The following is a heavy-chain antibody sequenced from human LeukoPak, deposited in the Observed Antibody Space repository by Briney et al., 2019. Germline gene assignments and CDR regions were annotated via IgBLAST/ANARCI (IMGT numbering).Heavy chain of an antibody. V-gene: IGHV1-24*01. CDR2: FDPEDGET. Sequence: ALVKVCCKVSGYTLTVLSMHWVRQAPGKGLEWMGGFDPEDGETIYAEKFEGRVTMTEDTSIETAYMELSSLRSEDTAVYYCATSSGELLGREFDYWGQGT. J-gene: IGHJ4*02. D-gene: IGHD1-26*01. CDR3: ATSSGELLGREFDY. CDR1: GYTLTVLS.